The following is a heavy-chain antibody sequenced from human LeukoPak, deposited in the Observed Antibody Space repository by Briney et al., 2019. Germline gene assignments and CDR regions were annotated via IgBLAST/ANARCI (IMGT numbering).Heavy chain of an antibody. CDR3: ARRLTQYDCFDP. J-gene: IGHJ5*02. V-gene: IGHV6-1*01. CDR2: TYYRSTWYN. D-gene: IGHD2-2*01. CDR1: GDGVSSNSVT. Sequence: SQTLSLTCATSGDGVSSNSVTWNWIRQSPSRGLEWLGRTYYRSTWYNDYAVSVRGRITVNPDTSKNQFSLHLNSVTPEDTAVYYCARRLTQYDCFDPWGQGILVTVSS.